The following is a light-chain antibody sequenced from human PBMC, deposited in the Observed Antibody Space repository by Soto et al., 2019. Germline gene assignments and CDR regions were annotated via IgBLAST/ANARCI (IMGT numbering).Light chain of an antibody. Sequence: DVVLTQSPLSLPVTLGQPASISCRSSQSLVDSDGNTYLIWFQQRPGQSPRRLIYTVSNRDSGVPDRFSGSGSGTDFTLRISGVEAEDVGVYYCMQGTHWPFTFGPGTKVDIK. J-gene: IGKJ3*01. CDR1: QSLVDSDGNTY. V-gene: IGKV2-30*01. CDR2: TVS. CDR3: MQGTHWPFT.